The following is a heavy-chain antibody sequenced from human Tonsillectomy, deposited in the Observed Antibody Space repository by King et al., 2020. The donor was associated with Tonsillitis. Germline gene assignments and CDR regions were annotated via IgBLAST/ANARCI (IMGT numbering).Heavy chain of an antibody. CDR2: LYPGDSDT. D-gene: IGHD4-17*01. V-gene: IGHV5-51*01. CDR1: GYSFTNYW. J-gene: IGHJ3*02. CDR3: ARSAVTTLTGGGGAFDI. Sequence: EVQLVESGAEVKKPGESLKISCKGSGYSFTNYWIGWVRQMPGKGLEWMGILYPGDSDTRYSPSFQGQVTISADKSISTAYLQWSSLKASDTAMYYCARSAVTTLTGGGGAFDIWGQGTMVTVSS.